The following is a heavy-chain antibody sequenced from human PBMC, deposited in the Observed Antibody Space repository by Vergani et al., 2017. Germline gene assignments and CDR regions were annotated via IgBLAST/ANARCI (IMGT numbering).Heavy chain of an antibody. CDR2: ISFDGTNK. V-gene: IGHV3-30*03. CDR1: GFTFSSYS. CDR3: ARDGYGSGSYDY. Sequence: VQLVESGGGLVKPGGSLRLSCAASGFTFSSYSMNWVRQAPGKGLEWVAVISFDGTNKYSADSVKGRFTISRDNSRKTLFLRMNSLTAEDTAVYYCARDGYGSGSYDYWGQGTLVTVSS. J-gene: IGHJ4*02. D-gene: IGHD3-10*01.